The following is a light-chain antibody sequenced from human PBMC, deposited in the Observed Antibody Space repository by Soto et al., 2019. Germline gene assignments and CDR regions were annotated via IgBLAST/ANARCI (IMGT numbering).Light chain of an antibody. Sequence: EIVLTQSPGTLSLSPGERATLSCRASQSVSSSDLAWYQQRPGQAPSLLLYGASSRATGIADRFSGSGSGTDFPLTISRLEDEDFAVYCCQHYGSSQPFTFGPGTKVDI. V-gene: IGKV3-20*01. CDR2: GAS. J-gene: IGKJ3*01. CDR1: QSVSSSD. CDR3: QHYGSSQPFT.